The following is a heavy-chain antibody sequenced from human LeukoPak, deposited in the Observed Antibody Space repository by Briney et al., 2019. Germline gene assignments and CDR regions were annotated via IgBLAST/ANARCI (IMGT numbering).Heavy chain of an antibody. CDR3: ARGGNYAPFDY. D-gene: IGHD3-16*01. V-gene: IGHV3-48*03. CDR1: GFTFGNEE. Sequence: PGGSLRLSCVVSGFTFGNEEMNWLRQTPGKGMEWVAYISSSGSPIHYGESVKGRFTISRDNAKNSLYLHMNSLRTEDTGVYYCARGGNYAPFDYWGQGALVAVSS. CDR2: ISSSGSPI. J-gene: IGHJ4*02.